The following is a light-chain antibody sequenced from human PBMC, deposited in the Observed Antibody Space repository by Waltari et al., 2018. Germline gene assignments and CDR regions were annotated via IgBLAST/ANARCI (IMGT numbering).Light chain of an antibody. V-gene: IGKV3-11*01. CDR3: QQRSKWPLT. CDR1: QNISIY. Sequence: EIVLTQSQSTLSLSPGERVTVSCRASQNISIYLAWYRQRSGQAPSLLIYDAVNRASGIPVRFSGSGSGTDFALTITKVEPEDFAVYYCQQRSKWPLTFGGGTHLEMK. J-gene: IGKJ4*01. CDR2: DAV.